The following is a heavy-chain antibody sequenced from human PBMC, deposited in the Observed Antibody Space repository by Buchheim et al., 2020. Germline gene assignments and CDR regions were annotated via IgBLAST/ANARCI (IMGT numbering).Heavy chain of an antibody. CDR2: INPSGGST. CDR3: ARDRWLRRLGALYYCYYYGMDV. Sequence: QVQLVQSGAEVKKPGASVKVSCKASGYTFTSYYMHWVRQAPGQGLEWMGIINPSGGSTSYAQKFQGRVTMTRDTSPSTVYMELSSLRSEDTAVYYCARDRWLRRLGALYYCYYYGMDVWGQGTT. V-gene: IGHV1-46*01. J-gene: IGHJ6*02. D-gene: IGHD5-12*01. CDR1: GYTFTSYY.